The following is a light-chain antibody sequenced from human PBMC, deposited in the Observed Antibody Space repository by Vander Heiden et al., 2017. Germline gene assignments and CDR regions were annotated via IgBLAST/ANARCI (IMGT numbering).Light chain of an antibody. V-gene: IGKV3-20*01. CDR2: GAS. CDR1: QSVSSSY. Sequence: EIVLTQSTGSLSLSAGERATLSCRASQSVSSSYLAWYQQKPGQTPRLLIYGASNRATGIPARFSGSGSGTDFTLTISRREPEDFAVYYCQQEGSSPCTFGHGTKVDIK. J-gene: IGKJ3*01. CDR3: QQEGSSPCT.